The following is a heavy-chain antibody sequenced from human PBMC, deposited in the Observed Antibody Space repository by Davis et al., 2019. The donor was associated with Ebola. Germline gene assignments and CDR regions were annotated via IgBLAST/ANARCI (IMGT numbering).Heavy chain of an antibody. V-gene: IGHV3-33*01. D-gene: IGHD6-19*01. J-gene: IGHJ1*01. CDR2: IWYDGNNK. Sequence: GESLKIPCAAPGFTFSSYGMHWVRQAPGKGLEWVAAIWYDGNNKYYADSVKGRFTISRDIPKNTLYLQMNGLRAEDTAVYFCARGGYSSGWHVEYFQHWGQGTLVTVSS. CDR3: ARGGYSSGWHVEYFQH. CDR1: GFTFSSYG.